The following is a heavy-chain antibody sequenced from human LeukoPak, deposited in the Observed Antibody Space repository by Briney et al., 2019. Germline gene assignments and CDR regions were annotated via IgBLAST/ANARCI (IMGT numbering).Heavy chain of an antibody. J-gene: IGHJ4*02. CDR3: ARSSSTSCYDY. Sequence: SGGSLRLSCAASGFTFSSYGMHWVRQAPGKGLEWVAVISYDGSNKYYADSVKGRFTISRDNSKNTLYLQMNSLRAEDTAVYYCARSSSTSCYDYWGQGTLVTVSS. CDR2: ISYDGSNK. CDR1: GFTFSSYG. D-gene: IGHD2-2*01. V-gene: IGHV3-30*19.